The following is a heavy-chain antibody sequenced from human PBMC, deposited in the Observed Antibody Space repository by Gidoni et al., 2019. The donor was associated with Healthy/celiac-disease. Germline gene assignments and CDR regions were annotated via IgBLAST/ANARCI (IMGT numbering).Heavy chain of an antibody. CDR1: GFTFTSSA. CDR2: IVVGSGNT. V-gene: IGHV1-58*01. CDR3: AAMSIAAAGTCWFDP. D-gene: IGHD6-13*01. Sequence: HMQLVQSGPEVKKPGTSVTVPCQASGFTFTSSAVQWVRQARGQRLEWIGWIVVGSGNTNYAQKFQERVTITRDMSTSTAYMELSSLRSEDTAVYYCAAMSIAAAGTCWFDPWGQGTLVTVSS. J-gene: IGHJ5*02.